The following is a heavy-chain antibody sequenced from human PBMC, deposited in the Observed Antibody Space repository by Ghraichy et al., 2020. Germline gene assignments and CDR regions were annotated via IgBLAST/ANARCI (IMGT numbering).Heavy chain of an antibody. J-gene: IGHJ4*01. Sequence: SVKVSCKASGDTFSSHAITWVRQAPGQGLEWMGGIITNFGTAKYAQKLQGRVTITADKSTSTAYMELSSLRSEDTAVYYCAGEGGSSADPYDCWCHGTLVTVSS. V-gene: IGHV1-69*06. CDR1: GDTFSSHA. D-gene: IGHD2-15*01. CDR2: IITNFGTA. CDR3: AGEGGSSADPYDC.